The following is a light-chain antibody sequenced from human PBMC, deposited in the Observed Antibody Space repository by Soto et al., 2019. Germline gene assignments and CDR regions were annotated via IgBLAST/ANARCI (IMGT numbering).Light chain of an antibody. J-gene: IGKJ1*01. CDR2: GAS. CDR3: QQYGSSPWT. Sequence: ETVLTQSPGTLSLSPGERATLSCRASQTIRSNYLAWYRQTPGQAPRLLIYGASNRATGIADRFSGSGSGTDFPLLISRLEPEDFALYYCQQYGSSPWTFGQGTKVEIK. CDR1: QTIRSNY. V-gene: IGKV3-20*01.